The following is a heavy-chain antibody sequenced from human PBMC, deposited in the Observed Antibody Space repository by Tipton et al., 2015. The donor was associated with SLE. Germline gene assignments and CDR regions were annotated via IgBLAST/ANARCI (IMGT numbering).Heavy chain of an antibody. CDR3: ARRDTAAPVDY. J-gene: IGHJ4*02. V-gene: IGHV4-39*01. Sequence: TLSLTCTVSGGSISSSSYYWGWIRQPPGKGLEWIGSIYYSGSTYYNPSLKSRVTISVDTPKNQFSLKLSSVTAADTAVYYCARRDTAAPVDYWGQGTLVTVSS. D-gene: IGHD5-18*01. CDR2: IYYSGST. CDR1: GGSISSSSYY.